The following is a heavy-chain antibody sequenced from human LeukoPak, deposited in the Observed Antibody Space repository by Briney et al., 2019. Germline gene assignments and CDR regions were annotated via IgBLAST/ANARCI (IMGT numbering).Heavy chain of an antibody. D-gene: IGHD3-3*01. V-gene: IGHV1-2*02. CDR1: GYTFTGYY. CDR3: ARVRASSFGVVIMGLYYFDY. CDR2: INPNSGGT. J-gene: IGHJ4*02. Sequence: ASVKVSCKASGYTFTGYYMHWVRQAPGQGLEWMGWINPNSGGTNYAQKFQGRVTMTRDTSISTAYMELSRLRSDDTAVYYCARVRASSFGVVIMGLYYFDYWGQGTLVTVSS.